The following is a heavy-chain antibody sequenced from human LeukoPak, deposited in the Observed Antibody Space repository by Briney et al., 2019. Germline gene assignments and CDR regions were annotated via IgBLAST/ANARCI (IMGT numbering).Heavy chain of an antibody. CDR3: AKTQTLYFDY. V-gene: IGHV3-23*01. CDR1: GFTFSSYA. Sequence: PGGSLRLSCAASGFTFSSYAMSWVRRAPGNGLEWVSAISGSGGSTYYADSVKGRFTISRDNSKNTLYLQMNSLRAEDTAVYYCAKTQTLYFDYWGQGTLVTVSS. CDR2: ISGSGGST. J-gene: IGHJ4*02.